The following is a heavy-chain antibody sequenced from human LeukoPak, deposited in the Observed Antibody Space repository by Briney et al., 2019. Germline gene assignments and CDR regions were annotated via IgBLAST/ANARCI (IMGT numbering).Heavy chain of an antibody. CDR1: GYTFTSYG. D-gene: IGHD6-19*01. Sequence: ASVKVSCKASGYTFTSYGISWVRQAPGQGLEWMGWISAYNGNTNYAQKLQGRGTMTTDTSTSTAYMELRSLRSDDTAVYYCARGPTTRIAVALRHTSNWFDPWGQGTLVTVSS. CDR3: ARGPTTRIAVALRHTSNWFDP. J-gene: IGHJ5*02. V-gene: IGHV1-18*01. CDR2: ISAYNGNT.